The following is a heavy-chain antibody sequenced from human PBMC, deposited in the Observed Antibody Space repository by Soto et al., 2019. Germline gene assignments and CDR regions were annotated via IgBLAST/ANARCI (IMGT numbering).Heavy chain of an antibody. CDR1: SDSISRSHW. J-gene: IGHJ6*02. CDR2: IYHSGSV. CDR3: ARFSFMTHYYHYLMYV. V-gene: IGHV4-4*02. Sequence: SETLSLTCAVSSDSISRSHWLTWVRQPPGKGLEWIGDIYHSGSVYYNPSLRSRVAISMDRSNNQFSLNLSSVTAADTAVYYCARFSFMTHYYHYLMYVWAQGTTVPVSS. D-gene: IGHD3-16*01.